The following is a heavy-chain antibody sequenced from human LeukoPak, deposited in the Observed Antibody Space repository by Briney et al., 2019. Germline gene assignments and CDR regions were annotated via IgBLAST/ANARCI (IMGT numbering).Heavy chain of an antibody. D-gene: IGHD3-22*01. Sequence: GGSLRLSCAASGFTFSSYSMNWVRQAPGKGPEWVSSISSSSSYIYYADSVKGRFTISRDNAKNSLYLQMNSLRAEDTAVYYCARSLLYYDSSGPFDYWGQGTLVTVSS. CDR2: ISSSSSYI. J-gene: IGHJ4*02. CDR1: GFTFSSYS. CDR3: ARSLLYYDSSGPFDY. V-gene: IGHV3-21*01.